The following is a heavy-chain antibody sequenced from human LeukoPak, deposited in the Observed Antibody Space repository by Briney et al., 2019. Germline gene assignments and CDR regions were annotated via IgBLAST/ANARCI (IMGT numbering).Heavy chain of an antibody. J-gene: IGHJ4*02. Sequence: PETLSLTSAVHGGSFSGYYWSWIRQPPGKGLEWIGEINHSGSTNYNPSLKSRVTISVDTSKNKFSLKLSSVTAADTAVYYCARWADYGDYFSVDYWGQGTLVTVSS. CDR1: GGSFSGYY. CDR3: ARWADYGDYFSVDY. V-gene: IGHV4-34*01. CDR2: INHSGST. D-gene: IGHD4-17*01.